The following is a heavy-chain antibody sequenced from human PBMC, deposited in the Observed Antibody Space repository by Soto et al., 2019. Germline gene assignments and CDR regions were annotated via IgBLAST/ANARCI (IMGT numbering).Heavy chain of an antibody. CDR1: GFTFSSYG. D-gene: IGHD3-3*01. CDR3: AKDRRLRFLEWLPPDY. J-gene: IGHJ4*02. CDR2: ISYDGSNK. Sequence: QVQLVESGGGVVQSGRSLRLSCAASGFTFSSYGMHWVRQAPGKGLEWVAVISYDGSNKYYADSVKGRFTISRDNSKNTLYLQMNSLRAEDTAVYYCAKDRRLRFLEWLPPDYWGQGTLVTVSS. V-gene: IGHV3-30*18.